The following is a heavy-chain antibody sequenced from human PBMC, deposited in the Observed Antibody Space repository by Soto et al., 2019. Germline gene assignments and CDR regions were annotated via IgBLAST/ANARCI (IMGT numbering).Heavy chain of an antibody. CDR2: IWYDGSNK. CDR1: GFTFSSYG. D-gene: IGHD5-18*01. CDR3: ARGIQLWLEYYFDY. J-gene: IGHJ4*02. Sequence: PGGSLRLSCAASGFTFSSYGMHWVRQAPGKGLEWVAVIWYDGSNKYYADSVKGRFTISRDNSKNTLYLQMNSLRAEDTAVYYCARGIQLWLEYYFDYWGQGTLVTVSS. V-gene: IGHV3-33*01.